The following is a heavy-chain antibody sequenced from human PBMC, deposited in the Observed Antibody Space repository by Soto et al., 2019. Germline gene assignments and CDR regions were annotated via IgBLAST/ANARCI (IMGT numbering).Heavy chain of an antibody. CDR2: IYPGDSDT. D-gene: IGHD3-10*01. J-gene: IGHJ6*03. Sequence: PGESLKISCKGSGYSFTSYWIGWVRQMPGKGLEWMGIIYPGDSDTRYSPSFQGQVTISADKSISTAYLQWSSLKASDTAVYYCARLGREDYYGSGSYYKIPNYYYYMDVWGKGTTVTVSS. CDR3: ARLGREDYYGSGSYYKIPNYYYYMDV. V-gene: IGHV5-51*01. CDR1: GYSFTSYW.